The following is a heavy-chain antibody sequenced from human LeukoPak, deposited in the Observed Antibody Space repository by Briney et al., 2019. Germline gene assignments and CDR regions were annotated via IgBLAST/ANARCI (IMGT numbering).Heavy chain of an antibody. J-gene: IGHJ4*02. CDR3: ASGPEDGYNMSHYYFDY. V-gene: IGHV5-51*01. CDR1: GYSFTSYW. Sequence: GESLKISCKGSGYSFTSYWIGWVRQMPGKGLEWMGIIYPGDSDTRYSPSFQGQVTISADKSISTAYLQWSSLKASDTAMYYCASGPEDGYNMSHYYFDYWGQGTLVTVSS. CDR2: IYPGDSDT. D-gene: IGHD5-24*01.